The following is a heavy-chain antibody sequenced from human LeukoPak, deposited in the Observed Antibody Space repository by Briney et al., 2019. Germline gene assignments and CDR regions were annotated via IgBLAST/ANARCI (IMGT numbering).Heavy chain of an antibody. CDR1: GYTFTDDY. Sequence: GASVNVSCKAFGYTFTDDYIHWVKEANGKGLEWMGRVDPEDGETTYAEKFQGRVTITADTSTDTAYMELNNLRSEDTAVYYCATMTTFDPWGQGTLVTASP. J-gene: IGHJ5*02. CDR2: VDPEDGET. D-gene: IGHD4-11*01. V-gene: IGHV1-69-2*01. CDR3: ATMTTFDP.